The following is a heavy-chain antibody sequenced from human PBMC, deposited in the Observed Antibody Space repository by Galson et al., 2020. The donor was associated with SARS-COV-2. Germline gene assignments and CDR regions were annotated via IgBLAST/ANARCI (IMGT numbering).Heavy chain of an antibody. CDR2: VYYTGTT. V-gene: IGHV4-39*07. D-gene: IGHD1-26*01. J-gene: IGHJ6*02. Sequence: SQTLSLTCEVTGGSISSESNYWGWIRQSPGEELEWIASVYYTGTTYYNPSLRSRVTISVDTSKNQFSLKLTSVTAADAAIYYCSRALDHAGRYGMDVWGQGTTVTVSS. CDR3: SRALDHAGRYGMDV. CDR1: GGSISSESNY.